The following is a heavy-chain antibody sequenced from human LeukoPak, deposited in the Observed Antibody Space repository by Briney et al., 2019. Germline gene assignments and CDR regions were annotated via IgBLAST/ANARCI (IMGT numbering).Heavy chain of an antibody. J-gene: IGHJ4*02. CDR1: GFTFCSSA. CDR3: AKGSLGSWYYFDY. V-gene: IGHV3-23*01. CDR2: FSRSGPDT. D-gene: IGHD6-13*01. Sequence: GGSLRLSCAASGFTFCSSAMSWVRQAPGKGPEWVSTFSRSGPDTYYADSVKGRFTIFRGNSKNTLYLQMNSLRAEDTAVYYCAKGSLGSWYYFDYWGRGTLVTVSS.